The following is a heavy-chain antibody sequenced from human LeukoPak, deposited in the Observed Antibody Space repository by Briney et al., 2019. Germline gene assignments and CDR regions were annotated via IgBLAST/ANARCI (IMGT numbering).Heavy chain of an antibody. CDR3: ARGRPHGNDY. J-gene: IGHJ4*02. CDR2: ITNDGSST. D-gene: IGHD4-23*01. Sequence: GGSLRLSCAASGFTFSSYWMHWVRQAPGKGLVWVSRITNDGSSTTYADSVKGRFTISRDNAKNMLYLQMNSLRVEDTAVYYCARGRPHGNDYWGQGTLVTVSS. CDR1: GFTFSSYW. V-gene: IGHV3-74*01.